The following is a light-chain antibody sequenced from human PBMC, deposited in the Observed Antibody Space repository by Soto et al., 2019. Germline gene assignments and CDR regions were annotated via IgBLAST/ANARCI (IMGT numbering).Light chain of an antibody. Sequence: QSALAQPASVSGSPGQSITISCAGTNNDVGAYNYVSWYQQLPGKAPKLLIYDVKYRPSGVSSRFSGSRSGNTASLTISGLQTEDEADYYCTSFTSGSPPYVLGTGTKVTV. J-gene: IGLJ1*01. CDR2: DVK. CDR3: TSFTSGSPPYV. V-gene: IGLV2-14*03. CDR1: NNDVGAYNY.